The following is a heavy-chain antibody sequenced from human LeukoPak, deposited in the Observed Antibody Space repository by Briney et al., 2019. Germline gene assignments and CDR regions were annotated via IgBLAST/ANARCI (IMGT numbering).Heavy chain of an antibody. CDR1: GGSISSYY. Sequence: SETLSLTCTVSGGSISSYYWSWIRQPAGKGLEWIGRIYTSGSTNYNPSLKSRVTMSVDTSKNQFSLKLSSVTAADTAVYYCARDGSGRSGSHNWFDPWGQGTLVTVSS. CDR3: ARDGSGRSGSHNWFDP. J-gene: IGHJ5*02. V-gene: IGHV4-4*07. D-gene: IGHD1-26*01. CDR2: IYTSGST.